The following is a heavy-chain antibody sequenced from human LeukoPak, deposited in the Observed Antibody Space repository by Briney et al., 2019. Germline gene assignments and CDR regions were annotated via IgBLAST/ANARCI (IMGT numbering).Heavy chain of an antibody. CDR3: ARSVAARTCEDY. J-gene: IGHJ4*02. CDR1: GGSFSGYY. Sequence: SETLSLTCAVYGGSFSGYYWSWIRQPPGKGLEWIGEINHSGSTNYNPSLKSRVTISVDTSKNQFSLKLSSVTAADTAVYYCARSVAARTCEDYWGQGTLVTVSS. CDR2: INHSGST. D-gene: IGHD6-6*01. V-gene: IGHV4-34*01.